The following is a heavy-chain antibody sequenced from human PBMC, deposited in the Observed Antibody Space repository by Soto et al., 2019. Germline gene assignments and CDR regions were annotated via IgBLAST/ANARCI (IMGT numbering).Heavy chain of an antibody. D-gene: IGHD3-3*01. CDR1: GFTFSSYS. CDR3: AAPTLGNYDFWSGPDY. V-gene: IGHV3-21*01. Sequence: EVQLVESGGGLVKPGGSLRLSCAASGFTFSSYSMNWVRQAPGKGLEWVSSISSSSSYIYYADSVKGRFTIYRDNAKNSLDLQMNSLRAEDTAVYYCAAPTLGNYDFWSGPDYWGQGTLGTVSS. CDR2: ISSSSSYI. J-gene: IGHJ4*02.